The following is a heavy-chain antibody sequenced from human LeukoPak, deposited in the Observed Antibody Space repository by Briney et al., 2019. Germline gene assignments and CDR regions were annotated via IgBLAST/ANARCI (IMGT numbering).Heavy chain of an antibody. V-gene: IGHV4-34*01. CDR3: ARGIAVAGTIYYYGMYV. D-gene: IGHD6-19*01. J-gene: IGHJ6*02. CDR1: GGSFSIYY. CDR2: INHSGST. Sequence: PSETLSLTCAVDGGSFSIYYWSWIRQPPGKGLEWVGEINHSGSTNYHPSLKSRVTISVDMSQNQISLKLSSVTTADTAVYYCARGIAVAGTIYYYGMYVWGQGTTVTVSS.